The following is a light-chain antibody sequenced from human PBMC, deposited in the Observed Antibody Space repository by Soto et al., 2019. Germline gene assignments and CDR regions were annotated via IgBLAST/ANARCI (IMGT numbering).Light chain of an antibody. Sequence: DIQLTQSPPTLSASVGDRVTITCRASQSIGYYLAWYQQLPGKAPKLLIYGASSLQSGVPSRFSGSGFGTEFSLTISSLQPDDFATYFCQHHNSYSQTFGQGTKVEIK. V-gene: IGKV1-5*01. CDR1: QSIGYY. CDR2: GAS. J-gene: IGKJ1*01. CDR3: QHHNSYSQT.